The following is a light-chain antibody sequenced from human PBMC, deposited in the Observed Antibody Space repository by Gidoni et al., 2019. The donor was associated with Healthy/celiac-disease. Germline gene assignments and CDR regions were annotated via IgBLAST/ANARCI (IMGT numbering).Light chain of an antibody. CDR2: GAS. Sequence: EIVMTQSPATLSVSPGERATLSCRASQSFSSNLAGYQQKPGQAPRLLIYGASTRATGIPARVSGSGSGTEFTLTISSLQSEDFAVYYCQQYNNWPPDTFGQWTKLEIK. J-gene: IGKJ2*01. CDR1: QSFSSN. V-gene: IGKV3-15*01. CDR3: QQYNNWPPDT.